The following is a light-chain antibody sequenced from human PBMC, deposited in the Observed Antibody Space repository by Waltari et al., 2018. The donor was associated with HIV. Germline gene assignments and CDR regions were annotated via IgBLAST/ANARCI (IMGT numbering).Light chain of an antibody. J-gene: IGLJ1*01. V-gene: IGLV2-8*01. CDR1: SSDVGGADY. Sequence: QSALTQPPSASGSPGHSVTISCTGTSSDVGGADYVSWYQQHPDKAPKLIIYEVNKRPSGVPDRFSGSKSGNTASLTVSGLQAEDEAEYYCSSYAGSNIFVFGAGTKVTVL. CDR2: EVN. CDR3: SSYAGSNIFV.